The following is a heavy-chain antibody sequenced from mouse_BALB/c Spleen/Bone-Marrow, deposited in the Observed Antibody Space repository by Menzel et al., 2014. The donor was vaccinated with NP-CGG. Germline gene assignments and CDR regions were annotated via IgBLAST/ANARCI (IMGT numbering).Heavy chain of an antibody. V-gene: IGHV5-6-3*01. CDR2: INSNGGST. CDR3: ARVWYFDY. J-gene: IGHJ2*03. CDR1: GFTFSSYG. Sequence: DVKLQESGGGLVQPGGSLKLSCAAPGFTFSSYGMSWVRQTPDKRLELVATINSNGGSTYYPDSVKGRFTTSRDNAKNTLYLQMSSLKSEDTAMYYCARVWYFDYWGQGTSLTVSS.